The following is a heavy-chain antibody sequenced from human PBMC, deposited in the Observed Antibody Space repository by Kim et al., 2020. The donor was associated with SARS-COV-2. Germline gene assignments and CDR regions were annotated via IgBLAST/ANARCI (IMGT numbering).Heavy chain of an antibody. D-gene: IGHD2-2*01. CDR3: ARQYLK. V-gene: IGHV7-4-1*02. Sequence: DTNTGNPTYAQDFTGRFVFSLDTSVSTAYLQISSLKAEDTAVYYCARQYLKWGQGTLVTVSS. CDR2: DTNTGNP. J-gene: IGHJ4*02.